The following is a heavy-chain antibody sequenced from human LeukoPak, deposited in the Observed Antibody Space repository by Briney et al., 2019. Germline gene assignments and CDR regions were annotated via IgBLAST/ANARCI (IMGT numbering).Heavy chain of an antibody. CDR1: GFTFSDYW. Sequence: QTGGSLRLSCAASGFTFSDYWIHWVRQAPGKGLVWVSRINRDGTSTEYADSVRGRFTFSRDNAKNTLYLQMNSLRAEDTAVYYCARDLGSGTPFGYWGQGTLVTVSS. CDR2: INRDGTST. J-gene: IGHJ4*02. D-gene: IGHD1-7*01. CDR3: ARDLGSGTPFGY. V-gene: IGHV3-74*01.